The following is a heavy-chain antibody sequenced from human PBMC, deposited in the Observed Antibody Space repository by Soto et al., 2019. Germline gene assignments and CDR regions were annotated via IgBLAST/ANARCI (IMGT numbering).Heavy chain of an antibody. CDR3: AREGGYCSSTSCYGRVGDYYYGMDV. Sequence: QVQLVQSGAEVKKPGASVKVSCKASGYTFTGYYMHWVRQAPGQGLEWMGWINPNSGGTNYAQKFQGWVTMTRDTSISTAYMELSRLRSDDTAVYYCAREGGYCSSTSCYGRVGDYYYGMDVWGQGTTVTVSS. D-gene: IGHD2-2*01. CDR2: INPNSGGT. CDR1: GYTFTGYY. V-gene: IGHV1-2*04. J-gene: IGHJ6*02.